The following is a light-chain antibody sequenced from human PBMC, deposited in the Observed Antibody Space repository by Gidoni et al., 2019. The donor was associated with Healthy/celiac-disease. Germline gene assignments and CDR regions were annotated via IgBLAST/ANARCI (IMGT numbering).Light chain of an antibody. CDR2: AAS. CDR1: QGIINS. J-gene: IGKJ1*01. V-gene: IGKV1-NL1*01. CDR3: QQYYSTPT. Sequence: DIQMTQSPSSLSAPVGDRVPITFRARQGIINSLAWYQQKPGKAPKLLLYAASRLESGVPSRFSGSGSGTDYTLTISSLQPEDFATYYCQQYYSTPTFGQGTKVEIK.